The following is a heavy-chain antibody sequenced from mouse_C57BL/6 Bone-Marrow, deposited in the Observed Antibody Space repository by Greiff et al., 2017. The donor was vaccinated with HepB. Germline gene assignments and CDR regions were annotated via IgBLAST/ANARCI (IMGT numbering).Heavy chain of an antibody. V-gene: IGHV14-4*01. CDR3: TYCCGSSSAWFAY. J-gene: IGHJ3*01. CDR2: IDPENGDT. Sequence: EVQLQQSGAELVRPGASVKLSCTASGFNIKDDYMHWVKQRPEQGLEWIGWIDPENGDTEYASKFQGKATITADTSSNTAYLQLSSLTSGDTAVDYCTYCCGSSSAWFAYWGQGTLVTVAA. D-gene: IGHD1-1*01. CDR1: GFNIKDDY.